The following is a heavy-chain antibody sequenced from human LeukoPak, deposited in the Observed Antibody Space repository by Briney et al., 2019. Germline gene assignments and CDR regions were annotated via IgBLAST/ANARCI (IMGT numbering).Heavy chain of an antibody. CDR3: ARNENSGWGYFDY. Sequence: PGGSLRLSSAASRFIFNSHAMSWVRQAPGKGLEWVSVIGGSNGITFYVGSVKGRFTISRDNSKDTLYLQMNSLRAEDTAVYYCARNENSGWGYFDYWGQGTLVTVSS. CDR1: RFIFNSHA. D-gene: IGHD5-12*01. V-gene: IGHV3-23*01. CDR2: IGGSNGIT. J-gene: IGHJ4*02.